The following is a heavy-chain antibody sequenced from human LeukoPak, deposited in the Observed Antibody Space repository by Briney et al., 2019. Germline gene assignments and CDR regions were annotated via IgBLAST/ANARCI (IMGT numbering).Heavy chain of an antibody. CDR3: ARGKTMVYCGGDCYRFDN. D-gene: IGHD2-21*02. Sequence: GAPVKISCKASGYTFSGYYMHWVRQAPGQGLEWVGWINPNSGGTNYAQKFQGRVTMTRDMSISTAYMELSRLLSGDTAVYYCARGKTMVYCGGDCYRFDNWGQGTLVTVSS. V-gene: IGHV1-2*02. J-gene: IGHJ4*02. CDR2: INPNSGGT. CDR1: GYTFSGYY.